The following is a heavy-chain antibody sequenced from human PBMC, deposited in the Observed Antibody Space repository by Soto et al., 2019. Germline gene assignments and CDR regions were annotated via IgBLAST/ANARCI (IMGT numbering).Heavy chain of an antibody. V-gene: IGHV3-23*01. D-gene: IGHD2-2*01. CDR1: GFTFSSYA. CDR2: ISGSGGST. J-gene: IGHJ6*02. CDR3: DCYGGGYYYYGMDV. Sequence: EVQLLESGGGLVQPGGSLRLSCAASGFTFSSYAMSWVRQAPGKGLEWVSAISGSGGSTYYADSVKGRFTISRDNSKNTLYLQMNSLRAEDTAVYYCDCYGGGYYYYGMDVWGQGTTVTVSS.